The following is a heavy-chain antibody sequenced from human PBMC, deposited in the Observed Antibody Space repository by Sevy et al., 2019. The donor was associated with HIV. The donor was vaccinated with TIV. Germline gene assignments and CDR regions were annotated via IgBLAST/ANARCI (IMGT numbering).Heavy chain of an antibody. D-gene: IGHD1-26*01. V-gene: IGHV4-59*08. CDR3: AGENAWGRGYS. Sequence: SETLSLTCTVSGGSITSLYWNWIRQPPGKGLEWIANIYYNGHINYNPSLKSRVTLSLDTSKNQFSLRLYSVTAADTAMYYCAGENAWGRGYSWGQGTLVTVSS. J-gene: IGHJ4*02. CDR2: IYYNGHI. CDR1: GGSITSLY.